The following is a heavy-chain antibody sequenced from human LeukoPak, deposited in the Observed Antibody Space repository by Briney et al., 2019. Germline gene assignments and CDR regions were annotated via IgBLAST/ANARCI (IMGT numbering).Heavy chain of an antibody. CDR3: ARDRMTIFGVVIINDYYYYMDV. Sequence: PGGSLRLSCAASGFTFSSYSMNWVRQAPGKGLEWVSSISSSSSYIYYADSVKGRFTISRDNAKNSLYLQMNSLRAEDTAVYYCARDRMTIFGVVIINDYYYYMDVWGKGTTVTVSS. CDR2: ISSSSSYI. CDR1: GFTFSSYS. V-gene: IGHV3-21*01. D-gene: IGHD3-3*01. J-gene: IGHJ6*03.